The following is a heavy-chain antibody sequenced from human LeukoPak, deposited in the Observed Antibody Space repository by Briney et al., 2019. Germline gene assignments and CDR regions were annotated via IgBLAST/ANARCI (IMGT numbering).Heavy chain of an antibody. V-gene: IGHV1-69*13. J-gene: IGHJ6*03. CDR1: GGTFSSYA. Sequence: SSVKVSCKASGGTFSSYAISWVRQAPGQGLEWMGGIIPIFGTANYAQKFQGRVTITADESTSTAYMELSSLRSEDTAVYYCARDLGSGSYLGNNYYYYYYTDVWGKGTTVTVSS. CDR3: ARDLGSGSYLGNNYYYYYYTDV. D-gene: IGHD1-26*01. CDR2: IIPIFGTA.